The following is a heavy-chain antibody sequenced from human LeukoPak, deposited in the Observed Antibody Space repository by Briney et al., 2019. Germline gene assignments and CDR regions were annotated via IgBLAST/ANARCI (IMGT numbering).Heavy chain of an antibody. J-gene: IGHJ4*02. V-gene: IGHV1-2*02. CDR3: ARGDARITMVRGVTASEY. Sequence: ASVKVSCKASGYTFTGYYMHWVRRAPGQGLEWMGWINPNSGGTNYAQKFQGRVTMTRDTSISTAYMELSRLRSDDTAVYYCARGDARITMVRGVTASEYWGQGTLVTVSS. CDR1: GYTFTGYY. CDR2: INPNSGGT. D-gene: IGHD3-10*01.